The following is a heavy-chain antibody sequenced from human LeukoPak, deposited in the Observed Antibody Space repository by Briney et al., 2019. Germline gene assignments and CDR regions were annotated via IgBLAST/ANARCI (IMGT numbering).Heavy chain of an antibody. CDR1: GGTFSSYA. J-gene: IGHJ4*02. CDR3: ARSVRQWLVLWNFDY. D-gene: IGHD6-19*01. Sequence: SVKVSCTASGGTFSSYAIGWVRQAPGQGLEWMGGIIPIFGTANYAQKFQGRVTITADESTSTAYMELSSLRSEDTAVYYCARSVRQWLVLWNFDYWGQGTLVTVSS. V-gene: IGHV1-69*13. CDR2: IIPIFGTA.